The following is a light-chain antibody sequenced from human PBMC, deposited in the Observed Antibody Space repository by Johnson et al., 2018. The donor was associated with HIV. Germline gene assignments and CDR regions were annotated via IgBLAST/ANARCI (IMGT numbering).Light chain of an antibody. CDR3: GTWDSGLSAWV. CDR2: EDY. Sequence: QSVLTQPPSVSAAPGQKVTISCSGSTSNIGKSYVSWYQQLPGAAPRLLIYEDYKRPSGIPDRFSGSKSGASATLGITGLQTGDEADYYCGTWDSGLSAWVFGTGTKVTVL. CDR1: TSNIGKSY. V-gene: IGLV1-51*02. J-gene: IGLJ1*01.